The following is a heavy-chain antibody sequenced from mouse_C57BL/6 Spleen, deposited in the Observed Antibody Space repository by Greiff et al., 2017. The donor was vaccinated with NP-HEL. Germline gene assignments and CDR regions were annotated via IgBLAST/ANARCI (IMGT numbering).Heavy chain of an antibody. CDR3: VRSSYGGSYAWFAY. Sequence: VQLKESGGGLVQPKGSLKLSCAASGFSFNTYAMNWVRQAPGKGLEWVARIRSKSNNYATYYADSVKDRFTISRDDSESMLYLQMNNLKTEDTAMYYCVRSSYGGSYAWFAYWGQGTLVTVAA. CDR2: IRSKSNNYAT. J-gene: IGHJ3*01. D-gene: IGHD1-1*01. V-gene: IGHV10-1*01. CDR1: GFSFNTYA.